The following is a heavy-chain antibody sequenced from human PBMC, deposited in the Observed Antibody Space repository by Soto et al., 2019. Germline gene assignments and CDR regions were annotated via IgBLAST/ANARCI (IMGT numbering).Heavy chain of an antibody. D-gene: IGHD2-15*01. CDR2: INPNSGGT. V-gene: IGHV1-2*04. Sequence: ASVKVSCKASGYTFTGYYMHWVRQAPGQGLEWMGWINPNSGGTNYAQKFQGWVTMTRDTSISTAYMELSRLRSDDTAVYYCARDSRYCSGGSCENDAFDIWGQGTMVTVSS. CDR3: ARDSRYCSGGSCENDAFDI. CDR1: GYTFTGYY. J-gene: IGHJ3*02.